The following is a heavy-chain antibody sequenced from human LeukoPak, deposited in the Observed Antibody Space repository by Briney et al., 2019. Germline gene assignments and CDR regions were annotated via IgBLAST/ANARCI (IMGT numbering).Heavy chain of an antibody. Sequence: GGSLTLSCVASGFTFSNFWMSWVRQAPGKGLEWVANIKRDGSEKYYVDSVKGRFTISRDNAKNSLDLQMNSLRVEDTAVYYCARLGPASSGWPESFDYWGQGTLVTVSS. CDR1: GFTFSNFW. CDR3: ARLGPASSGWPESFDY. CDR2: IKRDGSEK. J-gene: IGHJ4*02. V-gene: IGHV3-7*03. D-gene: IGHD6-19*01.